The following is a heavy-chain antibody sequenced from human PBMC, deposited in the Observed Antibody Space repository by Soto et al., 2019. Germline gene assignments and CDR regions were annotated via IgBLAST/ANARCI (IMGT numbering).Heavy chain of an antibody. CDR2: IYYSGST. V-gene: IGHV4-31*03. CDR1: GGSISSGGYY. J-gene: IGHJ6*02. CDR3: ARGDYYGSWNSIDYYCYGMDV. D-gene: IGHD3-10*01. Sequence: SETLSLTCTVSGGSISSGGYYWSWIRQHPGKGLEWIGYIYYSGSTYYNPSLKSRVTISVDTSKNQFSLKLSSVTAADTAVYYCARGDYYGSWNSIDYYCYGMDVWAQGSTVTVSS.